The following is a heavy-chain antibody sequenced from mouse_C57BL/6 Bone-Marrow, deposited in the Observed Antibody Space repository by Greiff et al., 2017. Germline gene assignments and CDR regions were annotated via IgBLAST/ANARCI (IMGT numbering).Heavy chain of an antibody. D-gene: IGHD4-1*01. J-gene: IGHJ4*01. CDR2: IYPSDSET. CDR3: ATGTRYYAKDY. V-gene: IGHV1-61*01. Sequence: VQLQQPGAELVRPGSSVKLSCKASGYTFTSYWMDWVKQRPGQGLEWIGNIYPSDSETHYNQKFKDKATLTVDKSSSTAYMQLSSLTSEDSAVYYCATGTRYYAKDYWGQGTSVTVTS. CDR1: GYTFTSYW.